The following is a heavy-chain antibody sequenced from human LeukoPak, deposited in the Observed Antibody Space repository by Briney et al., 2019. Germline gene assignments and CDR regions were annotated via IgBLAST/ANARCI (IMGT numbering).Heavy chain of an antibody. J-gene: IGHJ4*02. D-gene: IGHD3-22*01. CDR2: IYTSGST. CDR3: ARSRRGYYEWYFDY. CDR1: GGSFSGYY. Sequence: SETLSLTCAVYGGSFSGYYWSWIRQPPGKGLEWIGRIYTSGSTNYNPSLKSRVTMSVDTSQNQFSLKLSSVTAADTAVYYCARSRRGYYEWYFDYGGKGPRAPVPS. V-gene: IGHV4-59*10.